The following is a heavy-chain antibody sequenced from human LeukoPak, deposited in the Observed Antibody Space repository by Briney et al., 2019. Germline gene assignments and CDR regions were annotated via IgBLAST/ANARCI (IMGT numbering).Heavy chain of an antibody. CDR1: GFTFSSHA. V-gene: IGHV3-23*01. CDR3: AKCGGGSSGWPYFDY. Sequence: PGGSLRLSCAASGFTFSSHAMSWVRQAPGKGLEWVSAISGSGGSTYYADSVKGRFTISRDNSKNTLYLQMNSLRAEDTAVYYCAKCGGGSSGWPYFDYWGQGTLVTVSS. D-gene: IGHD6-19*01. CDR2: ISGSGGST. J-gene: IGHJ4*02.